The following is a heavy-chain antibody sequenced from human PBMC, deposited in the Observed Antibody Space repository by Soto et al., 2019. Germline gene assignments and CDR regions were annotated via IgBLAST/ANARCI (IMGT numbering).Heavy chain of an antibody. V-gene: IGHV3-7*03. CDR2: IKEDGSEK. CDR3: ARDGPFIAVTAPWNYYGMDV. Sequence: DVRLVESGGGLVQPGGSLRLSCAASAFTFSRYWMTWVRQAPGKGLEWVASIKEDGSEKYYLDSVKGRFTISRDNAKNSLYLQMNSLRAGDTAVYYCARDGPFIAVTAPWNYYGMDVWVQGTTVTVSS. J-gene: IGHJ6*02. CDR1: AFTFSRYW. D-gene: IGHD6-19*01.